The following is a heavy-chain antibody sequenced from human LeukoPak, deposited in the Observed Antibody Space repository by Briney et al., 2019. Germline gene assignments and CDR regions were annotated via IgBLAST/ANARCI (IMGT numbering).Heavy chain of an antibody. CDR3: AREVDCSSTSCSTNWFDP. Sequence: SQTLSLTCTVSGGSISSGSYYWSWIRQPAGKGLKWIGRIYTSGSTNYNPSLKSRVTISVDTSKNQFSLKLSSVTAADTAVYYCAREVDCSSTSCSTNWFDPWGQGTLVTVSS. CDR1: GGSISSGSYY. J-gene: IGHJ5*02. D-gene: IGHD2-2*01. CDR2: IYTSGST. V-gene: IGHV4-61*02.